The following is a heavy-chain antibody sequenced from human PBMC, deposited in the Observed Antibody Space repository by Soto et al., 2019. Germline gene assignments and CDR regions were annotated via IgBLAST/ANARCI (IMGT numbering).Heavy chain of an antibody. CDR2: IIPIFGTA. J-gene: IGHJ6*02. CDR3: ARDAYCGGDCYPYYYYGMDV. CDR1: GGTFSSYA. Sequence: QVQLVLSGAEVKKPGSSVKVSCKASGGTFSSYAISWVRQAPGQGLEWMGGIIPIFGTANYAQKFQGRVTITADESTSTAYMELSSLRSEDTAVYYCARDAYCGGDCYPYYYYGMDVWGQGTTVTVSS. D-gene: IGHD2-21*02. V-gene: IGHV1-69*12.